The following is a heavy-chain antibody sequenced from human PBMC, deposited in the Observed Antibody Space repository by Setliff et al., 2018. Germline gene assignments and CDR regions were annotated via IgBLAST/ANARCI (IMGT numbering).Heavy chain of an antibody. CDR3: ARPNCSGGDCYSSAFDM. CDR1: GGSFSGYY. Sequence: SETLSLTCAVYGGSFSGYYWTWIRQPPGKGLEWIGEINHYGSTNYNPSLKSRVTISVDTSKNQFSLTLSSVTAADTALYYCARPNCSGGDCYSSAFDMWGHGTTVTVSS. CDR2: INHYGST. D-gene: IGHD2-15*01. J-gene: IGHJ3*02. V-gene: IGHV4-34*01.